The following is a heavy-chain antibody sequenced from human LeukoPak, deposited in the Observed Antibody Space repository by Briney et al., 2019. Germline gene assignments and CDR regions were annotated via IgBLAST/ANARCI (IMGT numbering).Heavy chain of an antibody. J-gene: IGHJ4*02. D-gene: IGHD3-10*01. V-gene: IGHV3-20*04. CDR3: ARLFNFYGSGTYYPFEC. CDR1: GFTFPDYA. Sequence: GGSLRLSCAASGFTFPDYAMSWVRPAPGKGLEWVSGVDGNGGSNNYAESVKGRLHISRAKAKNSLYIKMNTLRAEDTALYYCARLFNFYGSGTYYPFECWGQGAMVTVSS. CDR2: VDGNGGSN.